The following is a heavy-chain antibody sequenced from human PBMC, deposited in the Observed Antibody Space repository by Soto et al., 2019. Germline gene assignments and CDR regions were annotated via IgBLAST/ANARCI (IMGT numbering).Heavy chain of an antibody. V-gene: IGHV3-74*01. CDR3: AKEVDYGDYAGENWFDS. D-gene: IGHD4-17*01. CDR1: GFTFFAYW. Sequence: EVELVESGGGLVQPGGSLRLSCAASGFTFFAYWIHWVRQVPGKGLVWVSRINSDGSHTSYADSVRGRFTISRDNSKNTVYQQMNSLTAEDTAVFYCAKEVDYGDYAGENWFDSWGQGSLVTVSS. J-gene: IGHJ5*01. CDR2: INSDGSHT.